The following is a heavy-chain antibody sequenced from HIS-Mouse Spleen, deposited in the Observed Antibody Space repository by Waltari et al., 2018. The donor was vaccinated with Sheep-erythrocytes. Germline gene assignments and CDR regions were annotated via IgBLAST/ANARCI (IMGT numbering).Heavy chain of an antibody. J-gene: IGHJ4*02. D-gene: IGHD6-13*01. CDR3: AKDPYSSSWYYFDY. V-gene: IGHV3-9*01. CDR2: ISWNSGSI. Sequence: EVQLVESGGGLVQPGRSLRLSCAASGFTFDDYAMHWVRQAPGKGLEWVSGISWNSGSIGYADSVKGRFTISRDNAKNSLYLQMNSLRAEDTALYYCAKDPYSSSWYYFDYWGQGTLVTVSS. CDR1: GFTFDDYA.